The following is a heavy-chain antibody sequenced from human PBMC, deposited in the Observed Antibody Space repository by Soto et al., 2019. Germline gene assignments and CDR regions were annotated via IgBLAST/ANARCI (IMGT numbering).Heavy chain of an antibody. V-gene: IGHV3-48*01. CDR2: MSSSSTSI. CDR1: GSTFSTYS. CDR3: ARCWHGYDFAY. J-gene: IGHJ4*02. D-gene: IGHD5-12*01. Sequence: EVQLVESGGGLVQPGGSLRLSCADSGSTFSTYSMNWVRQAPGKGLEWVSYMSSSSTSISYADSVKGRFTVSRDNAKNSLYLQMNSLRAEDTAIYYCARCWHGYDFAYWGQGTRVTVSS.